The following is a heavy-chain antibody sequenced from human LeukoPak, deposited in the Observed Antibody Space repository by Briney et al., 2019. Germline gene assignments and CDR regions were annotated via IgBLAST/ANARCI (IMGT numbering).Heavy chain of an antibody. CDR2: INHSGST. V-gene: IGHV4-34*01. CDR1: GGSFSGYY. CDR3: ARHLKDVLLRNTRRGWFDP. J-gene: IGHJ5*02. D-gene: IGHD3-10*01. Sequence: PSETLSLTCAVYGGSFSGYYWSWIRQPPGKGLEWIGEINHSGSTNYNPSLKNRVNISVDTSKNQFYLTMSSVTAADTAVYYCARHLKDVLLRNTRRGWFDPWGQGTLVTVSS.